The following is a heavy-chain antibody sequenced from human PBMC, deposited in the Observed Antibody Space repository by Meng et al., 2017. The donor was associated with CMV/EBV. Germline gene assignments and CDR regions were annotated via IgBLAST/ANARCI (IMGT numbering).Heavy chain of an antibody. CDR1: GGSFSGYY. CDR2: FNHSGST. V-gene: IGHV4-34*01. Sequence: SETLSLTCAVYGGSFSGYYWSWIRQPPGKGLEWIGEFNHSGSTNYNPSLKSRVTISVDTSKNQFSLKLSSVTAADTAVYYCARKITMVRGVISRESWFDYWGQGTLVTVSS. CDR3: ARKITMVRGVISRESWFDY. J-gene: IGHJ4*02. D-gene: IGHD3-10*01.